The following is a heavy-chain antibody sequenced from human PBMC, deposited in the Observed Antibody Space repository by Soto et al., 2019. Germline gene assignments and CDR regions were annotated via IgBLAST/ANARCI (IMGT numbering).Heavy chain of an antibody. J-gene: IGHJ4*02. V-gene: IGHV1-46*03. CDR3: ARVEFCTSSSCYGETYYFDY. CDR2: IHPSSGST. CDR1: GYTFTSYY. Sequence: QVQLVQSGAEVKKPGASVKVSCKASGYTFTSYYIHWVRQAPGQGLEWTGIIHPSSGSTSYAQNFQGRVTMTRDTSTSTVYMELISLRSEDTAVYYCARVEFCTSSSCYGETYYFDYWGRGTLVTVSS. D-gene: IGHD2-2*01.